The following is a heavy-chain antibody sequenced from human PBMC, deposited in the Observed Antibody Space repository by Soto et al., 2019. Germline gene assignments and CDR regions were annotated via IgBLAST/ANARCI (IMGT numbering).Heavy chain of an antibody. J-gene: IGHJ4*02. CDR1: GYSFANYW. Sequence: PGESLKISCKGSGYSFANYWIGWVRQMPGKGLEWMGIIYPGDSDTRYSPSFQGQVTISADKSISTAYLQWSSLKASDTAMYYCARLSPEASSGYSDYWGQGTLVTVSS. V-gene: IGHV5-51*01. CDR3: ARLSPEASSGYSDY. CDR2: IYPGDSDT. D-gene: IGHD3-22*01.